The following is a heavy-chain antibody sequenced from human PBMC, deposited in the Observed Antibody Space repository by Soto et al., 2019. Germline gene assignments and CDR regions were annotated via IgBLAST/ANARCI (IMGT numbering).Heavy chain of an antibody. J-gene: IGHJ5*02. CDR3: ARDRGTIVGATTYWFDL. CDR2: INPSGGST. D-gene: IGHD1-26*01. V-gene: IGHV1-46*01. CDR1: GYSFTTYY. Sequence: QVQLVQSGAEVKMPGASVKVSCKASGYSFTTYYMHWVRQAPGQGLEWMAIINPSGGSTIYAQRFQGRVTMTRDTSTSAVYMELSSLRSEDTAVYYCARDRGTIVGATTYWFDLWGQVTLFTVSS.